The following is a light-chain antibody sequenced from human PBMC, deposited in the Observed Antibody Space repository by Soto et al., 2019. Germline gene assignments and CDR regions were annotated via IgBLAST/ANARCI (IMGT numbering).Light chain of an antibody. J-gene: IGKJ1*01. V-gene: IGKV1-5*03. CDR1: QTINDW. Sequence: DIQMTQSPSTLSASIGDRVTITCRASQTINDWLASYQQKPGKAPKLLIYRASTLESGVPSRFSGSGSGTEFTLTISSLQPDDFATYYCQQYNGYSLAFGQGTKVEIK. CDR2: RAS. CDR3: QQYNGYSLA.